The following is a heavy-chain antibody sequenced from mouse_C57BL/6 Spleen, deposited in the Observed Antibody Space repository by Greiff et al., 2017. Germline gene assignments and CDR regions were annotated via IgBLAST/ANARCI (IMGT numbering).Heavy chain of an antibody. D-gene: IGHD1-1*01. V-gene: IGHV1-19*01. J-gene: IGHJ2*01. CDR2: ITPYNGGT. CDR1: GYTFTDYY. CDR3: AREFLTTVVAPFDY. Sequence: EVQLQQSGPVLVKPGASVKMSCKASGYTFTDYYMNWVKQSHGQSLEWIGVITPYNGGTSYNQKFKGNATLTVDKSSSTAYMELNSLTSEDSAVYYCAREFLTTVVAPFDYWGQGTTLTVSS.